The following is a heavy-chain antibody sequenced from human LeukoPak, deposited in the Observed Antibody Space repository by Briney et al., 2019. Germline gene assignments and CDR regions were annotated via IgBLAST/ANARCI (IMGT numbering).Heavy chain of an antibody. CDR1: GFTFSSYS. CDR3: ARDPGATRKAFDI. CDR2: ISSSSSTI. D-gene: IGHD1-26*01. J-gene: IGHJ3*02. Sequence: GGSLRLPCAASGFTFSSYSMNWVRQAPGKGLEWVSYISSSSSTIYYADSVKGRFTISRDNAKNSLYLQMNSLRAEDTAAYYCARDPGATRKAFDIWGQGTMVTVSS. V-gene: IGHV3-48*01.